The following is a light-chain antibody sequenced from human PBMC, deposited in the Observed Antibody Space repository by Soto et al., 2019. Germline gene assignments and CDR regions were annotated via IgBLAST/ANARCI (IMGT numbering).Light chain of an antibody. CDR2: EVS. CDR3: CSYSTPRL. CDR1: SSDVGSYNL. V-gene: IGLV2-23*02. J-gene: IGLJ2*01. Sequence: QSALTQPASVSGSPGQSITISCTGTSSDVGSYNLVSWYQQHPGKAPKLIMYEVSERPSGVSHRFSGSKSGNTASLTISGLQAEDEADYYCCSYSTPRLFGGGTKVPVL.